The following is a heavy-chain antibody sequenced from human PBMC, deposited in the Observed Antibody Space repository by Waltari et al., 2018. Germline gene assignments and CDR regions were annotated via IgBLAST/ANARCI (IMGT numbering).Heavy chain of an antibody. CDR3: ANPSQYGEEIDY. Sequence: EVQLLESGGGLVQPGGSLRLSCAASGFTFSSFAMSGVRQAPGKGLEWGSAISGSGGSTDYADSVKGRFTISRDNSKNTLYLQMNSLRAEDTAVYYCANPSQYGEEIDYWGQGTLVTVSS. V-gene: IGHV3-23*01. D-gene: IGHD3-10*01. J-gene: IGHJ4*02. CDR2: ISGSGGST. CDR1: GFTFSSFA.